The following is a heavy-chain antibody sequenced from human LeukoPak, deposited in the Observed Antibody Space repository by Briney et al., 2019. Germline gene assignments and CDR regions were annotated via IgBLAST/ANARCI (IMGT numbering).Heavy chain of an antibody. CDR2: IYYSGST. Sequence: PSGTLSLTCTVSGGSISSYYWSWIRQPPGKGLEWIGYIYYSGSTNYNPSLKSRVTLSVDTSKNQFSLKLTSVTAADTAVYYCARDSSGLDAFDVWGPGTMVTVSS. CDR3: ARDSSGLDAFDV. CDR1: GGSISSYY. V-gene: IGHV4-59*01. J-gene: IGHJ3*01. D-gene: IGHD3-22*01.